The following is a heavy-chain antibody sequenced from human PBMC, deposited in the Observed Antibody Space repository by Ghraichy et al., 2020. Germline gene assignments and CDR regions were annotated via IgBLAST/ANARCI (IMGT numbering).Heavy chain of an antibody. CDR1: GGSISSYY. V-gene: IGHV4-59*01. J-gene: IGHJ4*02. D-gene: IGHD3-16*02. CDR2: IYYSGST. CDR3: ARGSYRWYPGY. Sequence: SQTLSLICTVSGGSISSYYWSWIRQPPGKGLEWIAYIYYSGSTNYNPSLKSRVTISLDTSKNQFSLKLSSVTAADTAVYYCARGSYRWYPGYWGQGTLVTVSS.